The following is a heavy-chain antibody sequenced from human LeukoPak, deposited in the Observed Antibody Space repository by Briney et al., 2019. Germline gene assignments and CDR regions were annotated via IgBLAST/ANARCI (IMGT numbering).Heavy chain of an antibody. Sequence: ASVKVPRKASGYTFTGYYMHWVRQAPGQGLEWMGWINPNSGGTNYAQKFQGRVTMTRDTSISTAYMELSRLRSDDTAVYYCARVRGANGGYEYYFDYWGQGTVVTVSS. CDR1: GYTFTGYY. CDR3: ARVRGANGGYEYYFDY. V-gene: IGHV1-2*02. D-gene: IGHD2-8*01. CDR2: INPNSGGT. J-gene: IGHJ4*02.